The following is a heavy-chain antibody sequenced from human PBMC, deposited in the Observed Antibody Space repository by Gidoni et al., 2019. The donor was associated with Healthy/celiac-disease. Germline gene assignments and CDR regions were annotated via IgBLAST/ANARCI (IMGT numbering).Heavy chain of an antibody. V-gene: IGHV3-7*03. Sequence: EVQLVESGGSLVQPGGSLRLSCAASGFTFSSYWMSWVRQAPGKGLEWVANIKQDGSEKYYVDSGKGRFTISRDNAKNSLYLQMNSLRAEDTAVYYCARDGFHYDFWSGSGPLDFDPWGQGTLVTVSS. D-gene: IGHD3-3*01. J-gene: IGHJ5*02. CDR3: ARDGFHYDFWSGSGPLDFDP. CDR1: GFTFSSYW. CDR2: IKQDGSEK.